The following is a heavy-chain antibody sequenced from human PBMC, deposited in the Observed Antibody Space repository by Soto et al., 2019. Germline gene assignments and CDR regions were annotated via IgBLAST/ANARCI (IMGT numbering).Heavy chain of an antibody. CDR2: ISAHNGNT. D-gene: IGHD1-1*01. CDR1: GYGFTTYG. V-gene: IGHV1-18*01. J-gene: IGHJ4*02. Sequence: QVHLVQSGAEVKKPGASVKVSCKGSGYGFTTYGITWVRQAPGQGLEWMAWISAHNGNTNYAQKLQGRVTVTRDTITRTAYKELGGLRSGDTAVEFCARGRYGDYWGQGALVTVSS. CDR3: ARGRYGDY.